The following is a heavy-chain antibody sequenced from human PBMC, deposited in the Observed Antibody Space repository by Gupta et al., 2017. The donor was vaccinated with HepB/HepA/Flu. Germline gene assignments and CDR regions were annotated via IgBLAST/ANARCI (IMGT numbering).Heavy chain of an antibody. CDR3: AKADPPEDYYYYYMDV. J-gene: IGHJ6*03. D-gene: IGHD2-2*01. Sequence: LEWVAVISYDGSNKYYADSVKGRFTISRDNSKNTLYLQMNSLRAEDTAVYYCAKADPPEDYYYYYMDVWGKGTTVTVSS. CDR2: ISYDGSNK. V-gene: IGHV3-30*18.